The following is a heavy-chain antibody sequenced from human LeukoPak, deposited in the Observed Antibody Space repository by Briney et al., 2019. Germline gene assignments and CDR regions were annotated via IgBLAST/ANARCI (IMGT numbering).Heavy chain of an antibody. D-gene: IGHD1-1*01. CDR3: ARRPVAGTGYFDY. CDR2: IYYSGST. Sequence: SETLSLTCTVSGGSISRYYWSWIRQPPGKGLEWIGYIYYSGSTKYNPSLKSRVTISVDTSKNQFSLKLSSVTAADTAVYYCARRPVAGTGYFDYWGQGTLVTVSS. CDR1: GGSISRYY. V-gene: IGHV4-59*01. J-gene: IGHJ4*02.